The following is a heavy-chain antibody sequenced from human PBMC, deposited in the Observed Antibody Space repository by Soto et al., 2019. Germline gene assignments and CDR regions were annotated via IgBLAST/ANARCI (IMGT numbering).Heavy chain of an antibody. D-gene: IGHD3-10*01. CDR2: IYHSGST. Sequence: PSETRPRTCAAYGWYFSGYGLGWLRQPPGKGLEWIGSIYHSGSTYYNPSLKSRVTISVDTSKNQFSLKLSSVTAADTAVYYCARDQGVGAFDIWGQGTMVTVSS. CDR1: GWYFSGYG. J-gene: IGHJ3*02. CDR3: ARDQGVGAFDI. V-gene: IGHV4-38-2*02.